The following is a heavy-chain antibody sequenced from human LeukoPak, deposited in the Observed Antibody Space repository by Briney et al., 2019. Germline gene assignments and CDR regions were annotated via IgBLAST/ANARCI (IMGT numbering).Heavy chain of an antibody. J-gene: IGHJ4*02. Sequence: ASVKVSCKTSGYTFANCDINWVRQTTGQGLEWMGWMSPNSGNTGYAQNFQGRFAMTRGTSISTVYMELSSLSSEDTAVYYCVSNPPATGDFNYWGQGTLVTVSS. CDR1: GYTFANCD. D-gene: IGHD7-27*01. V-gene: IGHV1-8*01. CDR3: VSNPPATGDFNY. CDR2: MSPNSGNT.